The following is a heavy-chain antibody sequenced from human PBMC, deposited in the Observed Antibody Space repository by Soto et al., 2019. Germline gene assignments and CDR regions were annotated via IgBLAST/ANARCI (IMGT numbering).Heavy chain of an antibody. CDR1: GFNFRNYA. CDR2: ISSGDALT. Sequence: EVQLLESGGGLVQPGGSLRLSCAASGFNFRNYAMSWVRQAPGKGLEWVSTISSGDALTYYADSVKGRFTISRDYAKSTLYLQRNTRRAEDTAVYYCAKDRHDSSFSWGQGTLVTVSS. J-gene: IGHJ5*02. D-gene: IGHD6-19*01. CDR3: AKDRHDSSFS. V-gene: IGHV3-23*01.